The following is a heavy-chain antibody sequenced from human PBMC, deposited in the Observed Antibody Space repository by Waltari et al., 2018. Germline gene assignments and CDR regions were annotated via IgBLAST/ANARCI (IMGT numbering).Heavy chain of an antibody. CDR3: AREYCGGECRLFDF. Sequence: LVQSGAEVMKPGASVKVYRKVSRKLITEHFIHRLRQAPGQGLEWMGWVNPRGGATNFAQRFQGRITVTWDTSLSTSYLGLSGLSSDDTAIYYCAREYCGGECRLFDFWGQGTLVTVSS. V-gene: IGHV1-2*02. D-gene: IGHD2-21*01. CDR2: VNPRGGAT. J-gene: IGHJ4*02. CDR1: RKLITEHF.